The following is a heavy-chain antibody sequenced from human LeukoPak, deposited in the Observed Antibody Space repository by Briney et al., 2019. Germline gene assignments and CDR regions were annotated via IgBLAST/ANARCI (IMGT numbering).Heavy chain of an antibody. CDR2: ITPGGGT. J-gene: IGHJ4*02. CDR3: ARDRYGDGFAHFDY. Sequence: ASVKVACKASGYTFTYYAMHWVRQAPGQGLQWMGWITPGGGTNYPQKFQCRVAITWDTSITTAYMDLSRLTSDDTAVYYCARDRYGDGFAHFDYWGQGALVTVSS. CDR1: GYTFTYYA. V-gene: IGHV1-2*02. D-gene: IGHD5-24*01.